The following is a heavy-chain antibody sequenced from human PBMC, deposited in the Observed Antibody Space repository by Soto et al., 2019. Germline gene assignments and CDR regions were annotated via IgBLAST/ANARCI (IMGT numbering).Heavy chain of an antibody. CDR2: LYRTGVR. D-gene: IGHD3-10*01. Sequence: EVQLVESGGDLVQPGGSLRLSCAASGFTVSNNYMTWVRQAPGKGLECVSVLYRTGVRDYAASVKGRFIISRDNSQNTVYLQMNSLTVEDTAVYDCLRGGRGSQTVGYWGQGTLVTVSS. J-gene: IGHJ4*02. V-gene: IGHV3-66*01. CDR3: LRGGRGSQTVGY. CDR1: GFTVSNNY.